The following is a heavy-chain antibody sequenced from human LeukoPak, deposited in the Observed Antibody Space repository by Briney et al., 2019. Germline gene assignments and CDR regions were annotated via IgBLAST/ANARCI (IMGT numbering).Heavy chain of an antibody. V-gene: IGHV1-18*04. CDR2: STVYRGNT. Sequence: ASVKVSCKASGYTFTDYHLHWVRQAPGQGLEWMGWSTVYRGNTNYAQKFQGRVTMTTDTSTNTAYMELRSLRSDDTAVYYCARVRDDSSGWFYLDYWGQGTLVTVSS. J-gene: IGHJ4*02. CDR1: GYTFTDYH. D-gene: IGHD6-19*01. CDR3: ARVRDDSSGWFYLDY.